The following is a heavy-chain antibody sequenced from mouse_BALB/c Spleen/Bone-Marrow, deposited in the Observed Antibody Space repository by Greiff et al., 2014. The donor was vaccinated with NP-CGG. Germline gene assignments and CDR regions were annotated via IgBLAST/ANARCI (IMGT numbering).Heavy chain of an antibody. CDR2: ISSGGHDT. D-gene: IGHD2-4*01. J-gene: IGHJ2*01. Sequence: EVQVVESGGGLVKPGGSLKLSCAASGFTFSSYSMSWVRQTPEKRLEWVATISSGGHDTYYPDSVKGRFTISRDKAKNTLDLQMSSLKSEDTAVYYCSKDGGYDYSYYFDYWGQGTTLTVSS. CDR3: SKDGGYDYSYYFDY. CDR1: GFTFSSYS. V-gene: IGHV5-6-4*01.